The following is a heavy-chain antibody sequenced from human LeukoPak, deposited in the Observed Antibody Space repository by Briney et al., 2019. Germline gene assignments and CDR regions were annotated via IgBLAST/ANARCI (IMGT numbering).Heavy chain of an antibody. CDR1: GGSISSYY. V-gene: IGHV4-59*08. D-gene: IGHD6-19*01. CDR2: IYYSGST. CDR3: ARRGAVGALAY. Sequence: PSETLSLTCTVSGGSISSYYWGWIRQPPGKGLEWIGYIYYSGSTNYNPSLKSRVTISVDTSQNQFSLRLSSVTAADTAVYYCARRGAVGALAYWGQGTLVTVSS. J-gene: IGHJ4*02.